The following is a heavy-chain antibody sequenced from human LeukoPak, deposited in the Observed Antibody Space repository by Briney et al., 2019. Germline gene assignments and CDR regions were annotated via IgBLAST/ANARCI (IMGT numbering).Heavy chain of an antibody. CDR2: ISYDGSNK. Sequence: GRSLRLSCAASGFTFSSYAMHWVRQAPGKGLEWVAVISYDGSNKYYADSVKGRFTISRDNSKNTLYLQMNSLRAEDTAVYYCARGPNYYDPEAVGGDPWGQGTLVTVSS. D-gene: IGHD3-22*01. J-gene: IGHJ5*02. CDR1: GFTFSSYA. V-gene: IGHV3-30-3*01. CDR3: ARGPNYYDPEAVGGDP.